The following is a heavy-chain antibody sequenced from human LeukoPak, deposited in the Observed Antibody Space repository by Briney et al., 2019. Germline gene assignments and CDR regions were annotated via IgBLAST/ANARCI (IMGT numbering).Heavy chain of an antibody. V-gene: IGHV3-7*04. Sequence: GGSLRLSCATSGFTFRHFWMSWFRQAPGKGLEWVDNIKQDGTEKYYLDSVKGRFTISRDNAQNSLFLQMNTLSADDPAVYYCARDRGSSWQRNWFDPWGQGTRVSVSS. J-gene: IGHJ5*02. D-gene: IGHD6-13*01. CDR3: ARDRGSSWQRNWFDP. CDR2: IKQDGTEK. CDR1: GFTFRHFW.